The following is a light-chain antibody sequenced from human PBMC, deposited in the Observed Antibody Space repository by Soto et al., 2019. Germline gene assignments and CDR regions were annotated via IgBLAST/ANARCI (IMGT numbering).Light chain of an antibody. J-gene: IGKJ1*01. CDR2: GAS. CDR3: QQYNNWPSWT. V-gene: IGKV3-15*01. CDR1: QSVSTNY. Sequence: THSPGTLSFSPGDRATLSFGAIQSVSTNYLAWYQQKPGQAPRLLIYGASTRATGIPGRFSGSGSGTEFTLTISSLQSDDFAVYYCQQYNNWPSWTFGQGTQVDIK.